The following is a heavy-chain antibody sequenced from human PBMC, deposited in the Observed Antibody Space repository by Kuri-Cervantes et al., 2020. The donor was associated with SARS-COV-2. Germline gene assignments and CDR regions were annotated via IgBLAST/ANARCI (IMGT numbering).Heavy chain of an antibody. D-gene: IGHD1-26*01. CDR1: GFTFSSYG. CDR2: ISGRGGST. J-gene: IGHJ4*02. Sequence: GGSLRLSCAASGFTFSSYGMSWVRQVPGKGLEWVSGISGRGGSTYYADSVKGRFTVSRDNSKDTLFLQMNNLRAEDTAVYYCAKRWVTWELQEFFDFWGQGTLVTVSS. V-gene: IGHV3-23*01. CDR3: AKRWVTWELQEFFDF.